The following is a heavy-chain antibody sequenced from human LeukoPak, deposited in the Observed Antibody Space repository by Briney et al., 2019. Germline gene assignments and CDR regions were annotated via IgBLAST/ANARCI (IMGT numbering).Heavy chain of an antibody. Sequence: GGSLRLSCGASGFTFSSYWMSWVRQAPGKGLEWVANIKQDGSEKYYVDSVKGRFTISRDNAKNSLYMQMDSLRAEDTAVYYRARDRGTMVRGVIKQYYFDYRGQGTLVTVSS. V-gene: IGHV3-7*01. J-gene: IGHJ4*02. CDR3: ARDRGTMVRGVIKQYYFDY. CDR2: IKQDGSEK. CDR1: GFTFSSYW. D-gene: IGHD3-10*01.